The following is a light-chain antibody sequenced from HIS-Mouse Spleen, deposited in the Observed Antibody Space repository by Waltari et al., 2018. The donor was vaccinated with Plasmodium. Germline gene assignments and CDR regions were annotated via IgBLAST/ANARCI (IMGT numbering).Light chain of an antibody. CDR3: KQSYSTWT. J-gene: IGKJ1*01. CDR2: AAS. V-gene: IGKV1-39*01. CDR1: QSMSSY. Sequence: DIQMTKSPSSLSASVGDRVTITCRASQSMSSYLNWYQQKPGKAPKLLIYAASSWQRGVPSRFRGSGSVTDFTLTISSLQPEYFATYYCKQSYSTWTFGQGTKVEIK.